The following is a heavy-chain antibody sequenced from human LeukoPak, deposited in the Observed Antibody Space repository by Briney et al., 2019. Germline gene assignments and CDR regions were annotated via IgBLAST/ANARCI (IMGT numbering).Heavy chain of an antibody. CDR2: ISGSGGST. CDR1: GFNFSSYA. J-gene: IGHJ4*02. Sequence: PGGSLRLSCAASGFNFSSYAMSWVRQAPGKGLEWVSAISGSGGSTYYADSVKGRFTISRDNSKNTLYLQMNSLRAEDTAVYYCATAEDIVVVPAASDFDYWGQGTLVTVSS. D-gene: IGHD2-2*01. CDR3: ATAEDIVVVPAASDFDY. V-gene: IGHV3-23*01.